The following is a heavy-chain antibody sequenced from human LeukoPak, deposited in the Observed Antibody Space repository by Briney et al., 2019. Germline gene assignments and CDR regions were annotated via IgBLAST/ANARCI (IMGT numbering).Heavy chain of an antibody. V-gene: IGHV3-23*01. D-gene: IGHD3-10*01. J-gene: IGHJ4*02. CDR3: AKDRDYYGSGPLDY. Sequence: GGSLRLSCAASGFTLSTYAMSWVRQTPGKGLEWVSAISGSGGSTYYADSVKGRFTISRDNSKNTLYLQMNSLRAEDTAVYYCAKDRDYYGSGPLDYWGQGTLVTVSS. CDR2: ISGSGGST. CDR1: GFTLSTYA.